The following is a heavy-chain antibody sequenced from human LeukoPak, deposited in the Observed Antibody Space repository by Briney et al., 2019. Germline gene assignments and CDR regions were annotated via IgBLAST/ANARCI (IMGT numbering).Heavy chain of an antibody. CDR1: GFTFSTYN. CDR3: ARDLGLGRAAAGTALYYYYYYMDV. D-gene: IGHD6-13*01. Sequence: QTGGSLRLSCAASGFTFSTYNMNWVRQAPGKGLEWVSSISGTGSSTYYTDSVKGRFTISRDNAKNSLYLQMNSLRAEDTALYYCARDLGLGRAAAGTALYYYYYYMDVWGKGTTVTVSS. V-gene: IGHV3-48*04. CDR2: ISGTGSST. J-gene: IGHJ6*03.